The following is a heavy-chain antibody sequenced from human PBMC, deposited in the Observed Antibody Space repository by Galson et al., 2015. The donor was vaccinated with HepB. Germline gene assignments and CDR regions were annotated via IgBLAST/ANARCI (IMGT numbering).Heavy chain of an antibody. CDR1: GYTFTGYY. CDR3: ARANRGAYFDY. Sequence: SVKVSCKASGYTFTGYYMHWVRQAPGQGLEWMGWINPNSGGTNYAQKFQGRVTMTRDASTSTVYMELSSLRSEDTAVYYCARANRGAYFDYWGQGTLVTVSS. D-gene: IGHD7-27*01. V-gene: IGHV1-2*02. CDR2: INPNSGGT. J-gene: IGHJ4*02.